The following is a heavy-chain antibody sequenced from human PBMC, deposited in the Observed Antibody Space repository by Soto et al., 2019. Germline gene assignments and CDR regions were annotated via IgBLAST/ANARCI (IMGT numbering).Heavy chain of an antibody. CDR2: INPNSGGT. D-gene: IGHD6-19*01. Sequence: GASVKVSCKASGYTFTGYYMHWVRQAPGQGLEWLGWINPNSGGTNYAQKFQGRVTMTRDTSTSTAYMELSRLRYDDTAVYYCGLVGIDNWFDPWGQGTLVTVSS. J-gene: IGHJ5*02. CDR1: GYTFTGYY. CDR3: GLVGIDNWFDP. V-gene: IGHV1-2*02.